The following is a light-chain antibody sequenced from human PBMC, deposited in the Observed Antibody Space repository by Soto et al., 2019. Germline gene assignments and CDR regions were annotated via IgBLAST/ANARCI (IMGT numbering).Light chain of an antibody. V-gene: IGKV3-11*01. CDR2: DAS. CDR1: QSISSY. Sequence: EIVLTQSPATLSLSPGEGATLSCRASQSISSYLAWYQPKPGQAPRLLIYDASSRATGIPARFSGSGSGTDFTLTISSLEPEDFAVYYCQQRSNWLTFGGGTKVEIK. CDR3: QQRSNWLT. J-gene: IGKJ4*01.